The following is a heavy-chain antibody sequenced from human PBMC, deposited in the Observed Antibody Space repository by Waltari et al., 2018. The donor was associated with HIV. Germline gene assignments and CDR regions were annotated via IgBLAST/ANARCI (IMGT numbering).Heavy chain of an antibody. J-gene: IGHJ5*02. Sequence: EVQLVQSGGGVVSPEESVRLSCAVSGTLVSDNYMSWIRQAPGKGLEWVAVLYGDGTTYYADSVKGRFVVSRDKAKNMFFLQMDYPRGADSATYFCARGIRYYAPWGQGVLVSVS. CDR1: GTLVSDNY. D-gene: IGHD3-3*01. CDR2: LYGDGTT. CDR3: ARGIRYYAP. V-gene: IGHV3-53*02.